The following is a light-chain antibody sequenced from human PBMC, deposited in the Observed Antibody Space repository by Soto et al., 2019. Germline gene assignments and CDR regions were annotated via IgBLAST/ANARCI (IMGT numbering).Light chain of an antibody. CDR3: QQYDNLPLYT. Sequence: DIQMTQSPSSLSASVGDRVTITCQASQDISNYLNWYQQKPGKAPKLLIYDASNLATGVPSRFSGSGSGTDFTFTISSLQPDDIATYYCQQYDNLPLYTFGQGTQLEIK. V-gene: IGKV1-33*01. J-gene: IGKJ2*01. CDR2: DAS. CDR1: QDISNY.